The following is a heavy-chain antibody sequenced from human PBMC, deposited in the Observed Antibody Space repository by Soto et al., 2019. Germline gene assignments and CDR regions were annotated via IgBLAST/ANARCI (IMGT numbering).Heavy chain of an antibody. CDR2: ISGYNGET. D-gene: IGHD6-19*01. CDR1: GYTFTNYG. CDR3: ARGGSSWSAEYYQH. Sequence: QVQLVQSGAEVKKPGASVKVSCKASGYTFTNYGINWVRQAPGQGPEWMGWISGYNGETKYAQSLHGRVTMTTDTSTSTAYMELRSLRSDDTAVYYCARGGSSWSAEYYQHWGQGPLVIVSS. J-gene: IGHJ1*01. V-gene: IGHV1-18*01.